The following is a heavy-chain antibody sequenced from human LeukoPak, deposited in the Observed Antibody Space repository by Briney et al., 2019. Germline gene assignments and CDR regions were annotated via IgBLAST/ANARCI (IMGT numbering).Heavy chain of an antibody. CDR2: INWNGGST. CDR3: AGGDRNGWYFDY. D-gene: IGHD6-19*01. CDR1: GFIFDDHG. V-gene: IGHV3-20*04. Sequence: PGGSLRLSCAASGFIFDDHGMSWVRQVPRKGLEWVSGINWNGGSTGYADSVKGRFTISRDNAKKSLYLQMNSLRAEDTALYYCAGGDRNGWYFDYWGQGILVTVSS. J-gene: IGHJ4*02.